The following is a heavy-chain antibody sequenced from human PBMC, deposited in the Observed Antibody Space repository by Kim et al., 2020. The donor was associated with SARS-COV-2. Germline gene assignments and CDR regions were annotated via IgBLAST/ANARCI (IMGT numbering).Heavy chain of an antibody. J-gene: IGHJ6*02. V-gene: IGHV1-69*13. Sequence: SVKVSCKASGGTFSSYAISWVRQAPGQGLEWMGGIIPIFGTANYAQKFQGRVTITADESTSTAYMELSSLRSEDTAVYYCARGSSLTTSYYYGMDVWGQGTTVTVSS. CDR1: GGTFSSYA. CDR3: ARGSSLTTSYYYGMDV. D-gene: IGHD6-13*01. CDR2: IIPIFGTA.